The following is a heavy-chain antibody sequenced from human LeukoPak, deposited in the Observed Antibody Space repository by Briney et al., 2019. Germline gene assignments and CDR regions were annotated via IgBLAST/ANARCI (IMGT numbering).Heavy chain of an antibody. D-gene: IGHD3-10*01. CDR1: GFTVSSNY. V-gene: IGHV3-23*01. CDR2: ISGSGGST. CDR3: AKGGSYGYLYY. Sequence: GGSLRLSCAASGFTVSSNYMSWVRQAPGKGLEWVSAISGSGGSTYYADSVKGRFTISRDNSKNTLYLQMNSLRAEDTAVYYCAKGGSYGYLYYWGQGTLVTVSS. J-gene: IGHJ4*02.